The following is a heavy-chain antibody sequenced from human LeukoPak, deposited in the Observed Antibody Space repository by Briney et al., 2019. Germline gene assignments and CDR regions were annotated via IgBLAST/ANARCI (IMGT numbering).Heavy chain of an antibody. CDR3: ARLFDS. CDR1: GGAITNDNSY. J-gene: IGHJ4*02. V-gene: IGHV4-39*01. CDR2: INYSGTT. Sequence: SETLSLTCTVSGGAITNDNSYWGWVRQPPGKGLEWVGSINYSGTTYYNPSLRSRVSISVDTSRTQFFLRLNSVTAADTAVYYHARLFDSWGQGILVTVSS.